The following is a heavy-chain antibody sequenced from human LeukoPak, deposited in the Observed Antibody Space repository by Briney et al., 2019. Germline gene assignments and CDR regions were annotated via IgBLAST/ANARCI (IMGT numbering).Heavy chain of an antibody. CDR1: GGSISSSGSY. V-gene: IGHV4-39*02. Sequence: SETLSLTCTVSGGSISSSGSYWGWVRQPPGMGLEWIATISDSGRTYYNPSLKSRVSISVDTSKNHFSLELSSVIPTGTAVYYCARLQSNAREYCSGGSCYFSSWGPGTLLTVSS. CDR3: ARLQSNAREYCSGGSCYFSS. J-gene: IGHJ4*02. D-gene: IGHD2-15*01. CDR2: ISDSGRT.